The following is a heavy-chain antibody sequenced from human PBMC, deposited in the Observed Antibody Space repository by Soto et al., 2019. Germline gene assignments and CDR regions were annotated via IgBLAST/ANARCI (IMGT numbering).Heavy chain of an antibody. CDR2: IYPGDPDT. J-gene: IGHJ6*02. Sequence: GESLKISGKGSEYSFSTYWIAWVRQMPGKGLEWMGIIYPGDPDTRYSPSFQGQVTISADKSISTAHLQWSSLKASDTAMYYCARQIRHYDSWINTYSSYGLDVWCQAPTVTVS. V-gene: IGHV5-51*01. CDR1: EYSFSTYW. CDR3: ARQIRHYDSWINTYSSYGLDV. D-gene: IGHD3-3*01.